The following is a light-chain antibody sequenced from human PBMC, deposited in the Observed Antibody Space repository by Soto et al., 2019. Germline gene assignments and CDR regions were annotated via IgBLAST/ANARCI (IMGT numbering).Light chain of an antibody. Sequence: EIVLTQSPATLSLSPGERATLSCRASQSVSIYLAWYHQKPGQAPRLLIYDASNRATGIPARFSGSGSGTDFTLTISSLEPEDFAVYYCQQRSNWPQLTFGGGTKVDI. V-gene: IGKV3-11*01. CDR3: QQRSNWPQLT. CDR2: DAS. J-gene: IGKJ4*01. CDR1: QSVSIY.